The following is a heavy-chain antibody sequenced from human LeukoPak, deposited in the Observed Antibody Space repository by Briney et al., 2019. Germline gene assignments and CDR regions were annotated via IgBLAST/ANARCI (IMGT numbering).Heavy chain of an antibody. D-gene: IGHD6-19*01. CDR2: IYYSGST. V-gene: IGHV4-59*01. CDR3: ARGVAVAEVDY. J-gene: IGHJ4*02. CDR1: GGSLSSYY. Sequence: SETLSLTCTVSGGSLSSYYWSWIRQPPGKGLEWIGYIYYSGSTNYNPSLKSRVTISVDTSKNQFSLKLSSVTAADTAVYYCARGVAVAEVDYWGQGTLVTVSS.